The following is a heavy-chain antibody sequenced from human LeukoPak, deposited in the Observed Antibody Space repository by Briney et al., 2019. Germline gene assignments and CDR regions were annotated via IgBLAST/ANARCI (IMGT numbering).Heavy chain of an antibody. D-gene: IGHD3-22*01. J-gene: IGHJ4*02. CDR1: GFTFSSYA. CDR2: ISYDGSNK. V-gene: IGHV3-30*04. CDR3: AGKAYYESSGYYGDY. Sequence: PGGSLRLSCAASGFTFSSYAMHWGRQAPGKGLEWVAVISYDGSNKYYADSVKGRFTISRDNSKNTLYLQMNSRRAEDTAVYYCAGKAYYESSGYYGDYWGQGTLVTVSS.